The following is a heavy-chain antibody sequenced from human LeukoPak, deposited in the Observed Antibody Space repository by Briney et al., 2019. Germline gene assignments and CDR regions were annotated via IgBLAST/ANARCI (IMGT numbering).Heavy chain of an antibody. CDR2: IRYDGSNK. V-gene: IGHV3-30*02. Sequence: GGPLRLSCAASGFTFSSYGMHWVRQAPGKGLEWVAFIRYDGSNKYYADSVKGRFTISRDNSKNTLYLQMNSLRAKDTAVYYCAKDGGRTTSDYYYYYYMNVWGKGTTVTISS. J-gene: IGHJ6*03. D-gene: IGHD3-16*01. CDR3: AKDGGRTTSDYYYYYYMNV. CDR1: GFTFSSYG.